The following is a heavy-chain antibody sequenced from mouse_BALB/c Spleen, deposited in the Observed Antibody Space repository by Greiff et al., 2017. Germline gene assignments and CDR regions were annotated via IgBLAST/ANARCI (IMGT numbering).Heavy chain of an antibody. CDR2: ISSGSSTI. V-gene: IGHV5-17*02. Sequence: EVKLVESGGGLVQPGGSRKLSCAASGFTFSSFGMHWVRQAPEKGLEWVAYISSGSSTIYYADTVKGRFTISRDNPKNTLFLQMTSLRSEDTAMYYCAREGDYYGSSSDYWGQGTTLTVSS. J-gene: IGHJ2*01. D-gene: IGHD1-1*01. CDR1: GFTFSSFG. CDR3: AREGDYYGSSSDY.